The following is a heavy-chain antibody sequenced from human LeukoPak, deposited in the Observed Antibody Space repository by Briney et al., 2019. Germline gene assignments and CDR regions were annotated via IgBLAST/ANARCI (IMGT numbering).Heavy chain of an antibody. V-gene: IGHV3-23*02. D-gene: IGHD3-22*01. J-gene: IGHJ4*02. CDR2: ITGSGDYT. Sequence: GGSLRLSCAASGFTFSGYAMPWVRQAPGKGLEWVSSITGSGDYTYYIDSVKGRFTISRDNSKNILYLQMTSLRGEDTALYYCAKDGLYYDGSAHVYYFDYWGQGTLVAVSS. CDR3: AKDGLYYDGSAHVYYFDY. CDR1: GFTFSGYA.